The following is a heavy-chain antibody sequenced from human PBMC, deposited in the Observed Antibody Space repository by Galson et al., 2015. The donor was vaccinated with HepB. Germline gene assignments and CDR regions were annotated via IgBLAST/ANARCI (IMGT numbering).Heavy chain of an antibody. CDR2: ISYDGSIR. V-gene: IGHV3-30*03. CDR1: GFTFSSYS. J-gene: IGHJ3*02. CDR3: AREGLDAFDI. Sequence: SLRLSCAASGFTFSSYSMNWVRQAPGKGLEWVSFISYDGSIRFYGDSVKGRFTISRDNSKNTLYLQMNSLRVEDTAVYYCAREGLDAFDIWGQGTMVTVSS.